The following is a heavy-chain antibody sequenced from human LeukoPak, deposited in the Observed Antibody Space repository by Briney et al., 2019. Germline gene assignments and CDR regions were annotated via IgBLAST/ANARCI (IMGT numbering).Heavy chain of an antibody. Sequence: SETLSLTCTVSGGSISSSSYYWGWIRQPPGKGLEWIGSIYYTGSTYYNPSLKSRVTISVDTSKNQFSLKLSSVTAADTAVYYCAREREGPYGYLDYWGQGTLVTVSS. V-gene: IGHV4-39*07. CDR1: GGSISSSSYY. J-gene: IGHJ4*02. CDR2: IYYTGST. D-gene: IGHD4-17*01. CDR3: AREREGPYGYLDY.